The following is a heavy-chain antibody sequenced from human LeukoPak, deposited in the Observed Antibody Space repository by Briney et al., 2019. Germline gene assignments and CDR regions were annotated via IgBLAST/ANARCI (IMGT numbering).Heavy chain of an antibody. CDR1: GFTFSSYA. CDR3: ARDRGRAVAGTQPLDY. CDR2: ISGSGGST. Sequence: GGSLRLSCAASGFTFSSYAMSWVRQAPGKGLEWVSAISGSGGSTYYADSVKGRFTISRDNSKNTLYLQMNSLRAEDTAVYYCARDRGRAVAGTQPLDYWGQGTLVTVSS. J-gene: IGHJ4*02. D-gene: IGHD6-19*01. V-gene: IGHV3-23*01.